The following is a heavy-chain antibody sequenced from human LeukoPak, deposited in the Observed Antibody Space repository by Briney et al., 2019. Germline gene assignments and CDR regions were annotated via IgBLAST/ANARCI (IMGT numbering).Heavy chain of an antibody. D-gene: IGHD6-19*01. Sequence: PGGSLRLSCVVSRFSFTNNWMIWVRQAPRKGLERVAHTDQDGSNNYYVDAVKGRFTISRDNAKNSLYLQMNSLRAEATAVYYCATTVPGYPDDYLDYWGQGSPVTVSS. CDR2: TDQDGSNN. CDR1: RFSFTNNW. J-gene: IGHJ4*02. CDR3: ATTVPGYPDDYLDY. V-gene: IGHV3-7*01.